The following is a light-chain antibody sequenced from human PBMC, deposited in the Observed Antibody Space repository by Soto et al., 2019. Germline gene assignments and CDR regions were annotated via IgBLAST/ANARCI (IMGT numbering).Light chain of an antibody. J-gene: IGKJ2*01. Sequence: EIVLTQSPGTLSLSPGERATLSCRASQSVSSSYLAWYQQKPGQAPRLLIYGASSRATGIPDRFSGSGSGTDFTLTISSLQSEDFAVYYSQQYNNWPYTFGQGTKLEI. CDR2: GAS. CDR3: QQYNNWPYT. V-gene: IGKV3-20*01. CDR1: QSVSSSY.